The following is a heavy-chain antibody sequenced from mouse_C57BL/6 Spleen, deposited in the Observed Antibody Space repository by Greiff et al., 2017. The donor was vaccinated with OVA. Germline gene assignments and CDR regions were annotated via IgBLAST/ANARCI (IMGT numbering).Heavy chain of an antibody. J-gene: IGHJ4*01. V-gene: IGHV1-18*01. CDR3: ARSLGDDYYARDY. D-gene: IGHD3-3*01. CDR1: GYTFTDYN. CDR2: INPYNGGT. Sequence: EVQLQQSGPELVKPGASVKISCKASGYTFTDYNMDWVKQSHGKSLEWIGDINPYNGGTIYNQKFKGKATLTVETSSSTAYMELRSLTSEDTAVYFCARSLGDDYYARDYWGQGTSVTGSS.